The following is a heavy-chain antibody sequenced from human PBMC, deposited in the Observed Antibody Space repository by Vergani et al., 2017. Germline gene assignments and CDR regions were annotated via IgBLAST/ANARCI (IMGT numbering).Heavy chain of an antibody. V-gene: IGHV3-30-3*01. CDR1: GGSISSSN. D-gene: IGHD1-26*01. J-gene: IGHJ4*02. CDR2: ISYDGSNK. Sequence: QVQLQESGPGLVKPSGTLSLTCAVSGGSISSSNWWSWVRQPPGKGLEWVAVISYDGSNKYYADSVKGRFTISRDNSKNTLYLQMNSLRAEDTAVYYCARDSLKGIVGATNGLDYWGQGTLVTVSS. CDR3: ARDSLKGIVGATNGLDY.